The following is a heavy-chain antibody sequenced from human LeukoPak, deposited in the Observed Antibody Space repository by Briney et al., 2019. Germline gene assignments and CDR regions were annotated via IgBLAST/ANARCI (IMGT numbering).Heavy chain of an antibody. CDR2: FIPIFGTA. D-gene: IGHD2-2*01. V-gene: IGHV1-69*06. CDR1: GGTFTSYA. Sequence: SVKVSCKASGGTFTSYAISWVRQAPGQGRGWRGGFIPIFGTANYAQKFQGRVTITADKSTSTAYMELSSLRSEDTAVYYWARDKRVYCSSTSCYYRSYYGMDVWGKGDTVTVS. CDR3: ARDKRVYCSSTSCYYRSYYGMDV. J-gene: IGHJ6*01.